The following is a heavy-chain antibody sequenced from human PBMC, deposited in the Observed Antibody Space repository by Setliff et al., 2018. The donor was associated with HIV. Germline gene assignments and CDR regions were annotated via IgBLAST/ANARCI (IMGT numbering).Heavy chain of an antibody. D-gene: IGHD4-17*01. CDR2: INANSGSP. V-gene: IGHV7-4-1*02. Sequence: GVSVKVSCKTSGYNFENYAINWVRQAPGQGLEWLGWINANSGSPTYAQAFTGRFFFSVDTAVATAYLQINNLKTEDTAVYFCARGLYGDYVGDLNWLDPWGHGTRVTVSS. J-gene: IGHJ5*02. CDR3: ARGLYGDYVGDLNWLDP. CDR1: GYNFENYA.